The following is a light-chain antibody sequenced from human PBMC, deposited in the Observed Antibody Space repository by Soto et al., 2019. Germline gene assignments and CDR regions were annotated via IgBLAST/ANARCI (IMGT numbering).Light chain of an antibody. CDR1: QRISTY. Sequence: DIQMTQSPSSLSASVGDRVAIPCRASQRISTYLNWYQQKPGKAPRLLIYAASSLQSGVPSRFSGSGSGTEFTLTISSLQPEDFATYYCLQYNSYPFTFGQGTRLEI. CDR3: LQYNSYPFT. J-gene: IGKJ5*01. V-gene: IGKV1-17*01. CDR2: AAS.